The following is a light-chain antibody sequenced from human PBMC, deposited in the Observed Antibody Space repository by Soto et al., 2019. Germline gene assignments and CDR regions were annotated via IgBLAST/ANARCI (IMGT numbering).Light chain of an antibody. CDR3: SSYVGNNNLV. J-gene: IGLJ3*02. CDR1: FNDVGGYNY. Sequence: QSALTQPPSASGSPGQSVTISCTGTFNDVGGYNYVSWYQQHPGKAPKVIIYEVYKRPSGVPDRFSGSKSGKTASLTASGLQADDEADYYCSSYVGNNNLVFGGGTKVTVL. CDR2: EVY. V-gene: IGLV2-8*01.